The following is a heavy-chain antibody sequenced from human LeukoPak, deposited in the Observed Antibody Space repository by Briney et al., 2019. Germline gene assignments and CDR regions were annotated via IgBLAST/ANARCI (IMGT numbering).Heavy chain of an antibody. J-gene: IGHJ4*02. V-gene: IGHV1-46*01. CDR1: GYTFTSYY. CDR3: ARDGGAFGGVIATFLYYFDY. Sequence: ASVKVSCKASGYTFTSYYMHWVRQAPGQGLEWMGIINPNTGSTRYAQKFQGRVTMTRDTSASTVYMELSSLRAEDTAVYYCARDGGAFGGVIATFLYYFDYWGQGTLVTVSS. CDR2: INPNTGST. D-gene: IGHD3-16*02.